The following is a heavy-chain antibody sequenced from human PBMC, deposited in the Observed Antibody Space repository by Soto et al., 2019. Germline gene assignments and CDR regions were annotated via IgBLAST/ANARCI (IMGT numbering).Heavy chain of an antibody. D-gene: IGHD2-21*02. Sequence: QVQLQESGPGLVKPSETLSLTCTVSGGSVSSGSYYWSWIRQPPGKGLEWIGYIYYSGSTNYNPSLKSRVTRAVDTSTNQLSLKLSSVSAADTAVYYCARDRKVTASAYFDLWGRGTLVTVSS. V-gene: IGHV4-61*01. CDR1: GGSVSSGSYY. J-gene: IGHJ2*01. CDR2: IYYSGST. CDR3: ARDRKVTASAYFDL.